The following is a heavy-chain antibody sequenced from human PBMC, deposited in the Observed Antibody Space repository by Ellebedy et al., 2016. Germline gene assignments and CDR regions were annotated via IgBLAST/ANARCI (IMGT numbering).Heavy chain of an antibody. CDR3: ASALTTTVRYCSGGSCYSRAKRGMDV. J-gene: IGHJ6*02. D-gene: IGHD2-15*01. Sequence: SVKVSXXASGGTFSSYAISWVRQAPGQGLEWMGGIIPIFGTANYAQKLQGRVTITADKSTSTAYMELSSLRSEDTAVYYCASALTTTVRYCSGGSCYSRAKRGMDVWGQGTTVTVSS. CDR1: GGTFSSYA. V-gene: IGHV1-69*06. CDR2: IIPIFGTA.